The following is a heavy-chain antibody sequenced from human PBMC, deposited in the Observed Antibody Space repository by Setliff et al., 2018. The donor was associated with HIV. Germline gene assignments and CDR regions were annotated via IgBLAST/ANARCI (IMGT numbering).Heavy chain of an antibody. CDR3: ATQTGFYNSHWYDYWGGTTPNDALDM. V-gene: IGHV3-7*01. Sequence: GGSLRLSCVASGLPFYNYWMTWLRRAPGRGLEWVANIKQDGSDMHYIESVKGRFTIFRDNAKNSVFLQMNSLRAEDTGVYYCATQTGFYNSHWYDYWGGTTPNDALDMWGQGTTVTVSS. CDR1: GLPFYNYW. D-gene: IGHD1-1*01. J-gene: IGHJ3*02. CDR2: IKQDGSDM.